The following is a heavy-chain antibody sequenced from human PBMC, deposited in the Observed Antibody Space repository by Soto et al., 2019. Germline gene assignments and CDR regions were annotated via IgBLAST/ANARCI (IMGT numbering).Heavy chain of an antibody. Sequence: ASVKVSCKASGYTFTGHYIHWVRQAPEQGPEWMGEIGPESGATRYAQKFQGRVTMTRDMSITTVYMELNNLSPDDTAVYYCGRGRSGQIVVFYWGQGSPVTVSS. V-gene: IGHV1-2*02. CDR3: GRGRSGQIVVFY. D-gene: IGHD1-26*01. J-gene: IGHJ4*02. CDR2: IGPESGAT. CDR1: GYTFTGHY.